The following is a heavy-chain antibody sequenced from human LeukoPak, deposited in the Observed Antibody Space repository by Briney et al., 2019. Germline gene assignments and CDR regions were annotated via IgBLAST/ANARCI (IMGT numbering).Heavy chain of an antibody. D-gene: IGHD3-9*01. Sequence: GGSLRLSCAASGFTFSSFGMNWVRQAPGKGLEWVSSISSSGSHIYYADSVKGRFTISRDNAKNSPYLQMNSLRAEDTAVYYCARGVGYFDWLLSYWGQGALVTVSS. CDR3: ARGVGYFDWLLSY. V-gene: IGHV3-21*01. CDR1: GFTFSSFG. CDR2: ISSSGSHI. J-gene: IGHJ4*02.